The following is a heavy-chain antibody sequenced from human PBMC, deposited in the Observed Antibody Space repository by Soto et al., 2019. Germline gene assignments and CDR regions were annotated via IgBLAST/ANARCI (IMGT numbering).Heavy chain of an antibody. CDR1: GGTFSSYA. Sequence: QVQLVQSGAEVKKPGSSVKVSCKASGGTFSSYAISWVRQAPGQGLEWMGGIIPIFGTANYAQQFQGRVTITADKSTSTAYMELSSLISEDTAVYYCARDKAPYYYDSSGYSIFDYWGQGTLVTVSS. D-gene: IGHD3-22*01. CDR2: IIPIFGTA. CDR3: ARDKAPYYYDSSGYSIFDY. V-gene: IGHV1-69*06. J-gene: IGHJ4*02.